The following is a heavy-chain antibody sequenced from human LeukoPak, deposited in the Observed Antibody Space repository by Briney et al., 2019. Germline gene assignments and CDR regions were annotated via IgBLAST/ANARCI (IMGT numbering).Heavy chain of an antibody. V-gene: IGHV4-34*01. D-gene: IGHD3-10*01. CDR2: INHSGST. J-gene: IGHJ4*02. CDR3: ARVDRHPLWFGEWKIGY. CDR1: GGSFSGYY. Sequence: SETLSLTCAVYGGSFSGYYWSWIRQPPGKGLEWIGEINHSGSTNYNPSLKSRVTISVDTSKNQFSLKLSSVTAADTAVYYRARVDRHPLWFGEWKIGYWGQGTLVTVSS.